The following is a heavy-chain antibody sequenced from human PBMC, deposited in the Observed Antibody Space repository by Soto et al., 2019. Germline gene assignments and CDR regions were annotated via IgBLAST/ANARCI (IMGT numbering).Heavy chain of an antibody. CDR1: GFTFSHYA. V-gene: IGHV3-30*18. J-gene: IGHJ4*02. D-gene: IGHD6-19*01. CDR2: ISFDGSSE. CDR3: AKSPTSCGWSLVDY. Sequence: QVQLVESGGGVVQSGRSLRLSCVASGFTFSHYAMYWVRQAPGKGLEWVALISFDGSSEYYADSVKGRFTISRDNSKNTLYWQVNSLRREDTAVYHCAKSPTSCGWSLVDYWGLGTLVTVSS.